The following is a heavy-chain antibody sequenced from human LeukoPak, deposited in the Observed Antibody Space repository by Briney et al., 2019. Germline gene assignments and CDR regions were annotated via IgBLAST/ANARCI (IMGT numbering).Heavy chain of an antibody. D-gene: IGHD2-15*01. Sequence: GASVKVSCKASGGTFSNYAISWMRQAPGQGPEWMGGIIPSFGTANYAQKFEGRVNITADESTNIAYMELRSLRSEDAAVYYCAKGGYCSGGTCYTRGFDPWGQGTLVTVSS. J-gene: IGHJ5*02. CDR2: IIPSFGTA. CDR1: GGTFSNYA. CDR3: AKGGYCSGGTCYTRGFDP. V-gene: IGHV1-69*13.